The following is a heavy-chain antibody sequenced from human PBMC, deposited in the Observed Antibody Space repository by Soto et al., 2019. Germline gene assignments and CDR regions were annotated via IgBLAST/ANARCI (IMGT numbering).Heavy chain of an antibody. CDR2: IIPIFGTA. V-gene: IGHV1-69*01. J-gene: IGHJ4*02. CDR1: GGTFSSYP. D-gene: IGHD3-10*01. Sequence: QVQLVQSGAEGKKPGSSVKFSCKASGGTFSSYPISWVRQAPGQGLEWMGGIIPIFGTANYAQKFQGRVTITADESTSTAYMELSSLRSEDTAVYYCARGPSLNYGPDYWGQGTLVTVSS. CDR3: ARGPSLNYGPDY.